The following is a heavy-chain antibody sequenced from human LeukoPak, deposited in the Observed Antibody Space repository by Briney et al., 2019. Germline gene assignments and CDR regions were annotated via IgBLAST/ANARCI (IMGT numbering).Heavy chain of an antibody. V-gene: IGHV4-59*01. CDR2: IHYSGST. J-gene: IGHJ2*01. D-gene: IGHD3-16*01. Sequence: PSETLSLTCTVSGGSISTYYWSWIRQPPGKGLEWIGYIHYSGSTNYNPSLKSRVTIIVDTFKTQFSLRLSSVTAADTAVYYCARDHLRFGSWYFDLWGRGTLVTVSS. CDR1: GGSISTYY. CDR3: ARDHLRFGSWYFDL.